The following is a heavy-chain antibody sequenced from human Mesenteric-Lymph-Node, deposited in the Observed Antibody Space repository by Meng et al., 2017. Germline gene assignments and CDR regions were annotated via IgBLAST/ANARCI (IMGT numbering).Heavy chain of an antibody. CDR3: ARERDSGPNHFDY. D-gene: IGHD5-12*01. V-gene: IGHV6-1*01. J-gene: IGHJ4*01. CDR2: TYYKSKWYN. CDR1: GDSVSSNSAA. Sequence: QVQLQQSGPGLVQPSQTLSLPCAISGDSVSSNSAAWIWIRQSPSRGLEWLGRTYYKSKWYNDYAVSVKRRITINPDTSRNQFSLQLNSVTPEDTAVYFCARERDSGPNHFDYWGQGILVTVSS.